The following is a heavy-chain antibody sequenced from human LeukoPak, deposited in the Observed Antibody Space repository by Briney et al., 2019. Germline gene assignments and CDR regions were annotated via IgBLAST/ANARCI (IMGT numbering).Heavy chain of an antibody. D-gene: IGHD3-16*01. CDR3: AKRITRANAYRDDAFDI. Sequence: GGSLRLSCAASGFTFSSYSMNWVRQAPGKGLEWVSYITSSSTTIYYADSVRGRFTISRDNAKNSLYLQMNSLRAEDTAVYYCAKRITRANAYRDDAFDIWGQGTVVTVSS. V-gene: IGHV3-48*01. CDR2: ITSSSTTI. CDR1: GFTFSSYS. J-gene: IGHJ3*02.